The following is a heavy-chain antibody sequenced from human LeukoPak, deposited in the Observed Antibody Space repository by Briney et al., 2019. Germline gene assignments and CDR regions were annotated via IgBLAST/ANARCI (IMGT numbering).Heavy chain of an antibody. J-gene: IGHJ4*02. CDR3: ARDIFRGYRGGGFDY. CDR2: INWNGGST. CDR1: GFTFDDYG. Sequence: PGGSLRLSCAASGFTFDDYGMSWVRQAPGKGLEWVSGINWNGGSTGYADSVKGRFTISRDNAKNSLYLQMNSLRAEDTAVYYCARDIFRGYRGGGFDYWGQGTLVTVSS. D-gene: IGHD5-12*01. V-gene: IGHV3-20*04.